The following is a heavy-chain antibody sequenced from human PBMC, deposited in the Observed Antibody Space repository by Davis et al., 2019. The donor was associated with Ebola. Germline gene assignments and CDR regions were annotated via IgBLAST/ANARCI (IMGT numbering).Heavy chain of an antibody. CDR3: ARGGYDFWSGYYTNWFDP. Sequence: MPGGSLRLSCTVSGGSISSYYWSWIRQPPGKGLEWIGYIYYSGSTNYNPSLKSRVTISVDTSKNQFSLKLSSVTAADTAVYYCARGGYDFWSGYYTNWFDPWGQGTLVTVSS. CDR2: IYYSGST. D-gene: IGHD3-3*01. CDR1: GGSISSYY. J-gene: IGHJ5*02. V-gene: IGHV4-59*01.